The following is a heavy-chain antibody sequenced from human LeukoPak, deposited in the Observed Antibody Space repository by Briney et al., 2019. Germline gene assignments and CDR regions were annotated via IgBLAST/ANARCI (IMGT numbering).Heavy chain of an antibody. CDR1: GGSFSGYY. V-gene: IGHV4-34*01. Sequence: SETLSLTCAVYGGSFSGYYWSWIRQPPGEGLEWIGEINHSGSTNYNPSLKSRVTISVDTSKNQFSLKLSSVTAADTAVYYCARDLGQLGLWGQGTLVTVSS. D-gene: IGHD6-13*01. J-gene: IGHJ4*02. CDR2: INHSGST. CDR3: ARDLGQLGL.